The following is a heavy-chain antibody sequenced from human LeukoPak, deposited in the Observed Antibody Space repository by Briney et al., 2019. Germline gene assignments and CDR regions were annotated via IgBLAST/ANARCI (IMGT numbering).Heavy chain of an antibody. J-gene: IGHJ4*02. Sequence: PGGSLRLSCAASTLTFSTFSMHWVRQAPGKGLEWVTVISYDGNNKNYADSVKGRFTISRDNSKNTLYLQMNSLRADDTAVYYCARGTVGAPDSAARYWGQGTLVTVSS. CDR2: ISYDGNNK. V-gene: IGHV3-30*04. CDR1: TLTFSTFS. D-gene: IGHD1-26*01. CDR3: ARGTVGAPDSAARY.